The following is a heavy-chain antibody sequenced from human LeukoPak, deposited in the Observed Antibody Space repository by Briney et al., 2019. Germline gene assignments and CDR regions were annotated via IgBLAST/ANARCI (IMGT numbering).Heavy chain of an antibody. V-gene: IGHV3-23*01. Sequence: PGGSLRLSCAASGFTFSSYAMSWVRQAPGKELEWVSAISGSGGSTYYADSVKGRFTISRDNSKNTLYLQMNSLRAEDTAVYYCAKDYTYSNYPYYFDYWGQGTLVTVSS. J-gene: IGHJ4*02. CDR3: AKDYTYSNYPYYFDY. CDR1: GFTFSSYA. CDR2: ISGSGGST. D-gene: IGHD4-11*01.